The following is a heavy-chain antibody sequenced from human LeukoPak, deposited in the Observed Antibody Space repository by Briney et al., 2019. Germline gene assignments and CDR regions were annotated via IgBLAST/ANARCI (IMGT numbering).Heavy chain of an antibody. Sequence: SQTLSLTCTVSGGSISSGGYYWSWIRQRPGKGLEWIGYIYYSGSSYYNPSLKSRVTISVDTSNNQFSLKLSSVTAADTAVYYCARDKAGTRDYWGQGTLVTVSS. CDR3: ARDKAGTRDY. D-gene: IGHD6-19*01. V-gene: IGHV4-31*03. J-gene: IGHJ4*02. CDR2: IYYSGSS. CDR1: GGSISSGGYY.